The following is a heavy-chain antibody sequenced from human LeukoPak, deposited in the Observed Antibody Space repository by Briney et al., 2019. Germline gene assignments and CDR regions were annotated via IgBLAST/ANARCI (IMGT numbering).Heavy chain of an antibody. V-gene: IGHV1-18*01. D-gene: IGHD3-22*01. CDR3: ARGDDSSGYYYGDY. CDR1: GYTFTTYG. CDR2: ISVYSGNT. Sequence: ASVKVSCKASGYTFTTYGISWVRQAPGQGLEWMGWISVYSGNTDYTQKLQGRVTMTTDASTTTAYMELRSLRSDDTAVYYCARGDDSSGYYYGDYWGQGTLVTVSS. J-gene: IGHJ4*02.